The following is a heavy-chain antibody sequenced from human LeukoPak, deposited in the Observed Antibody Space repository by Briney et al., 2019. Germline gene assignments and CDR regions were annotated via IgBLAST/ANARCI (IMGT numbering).Heavy chain of an antibody. CDR3: ASLDVVVTAIPSPFDY. CDR1: GGSISSNNYY. V-gene: IGHV4-39*01. J-gene: IGHJ4*02. Sequence: SETLSLTCTVSGGSISSNNYYWGWIRQPPGKGLEWIGSIYYSGSTYYNPSLKSRVTISVDTSKNQFSLKLSSVTAADTAVYYCASLDVVVTAIPSPFDYWGQGTLVTVSS. CDR2: IYYSGST. D-gene: IGHD2-21*02.